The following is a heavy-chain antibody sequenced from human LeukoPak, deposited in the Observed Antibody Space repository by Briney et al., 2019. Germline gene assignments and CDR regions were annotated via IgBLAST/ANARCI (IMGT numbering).Heavy chain of an antibody. J-gene: IGHJ4*02. CDR2: ISYDGSVE. Sequence: GGSLRLSCASSGFTFSNYAMHWVRQAPGKGLEWVALISYDGSVEKNAASVKGRFTISRDNSKNTLYLQMNSLRTEDTAVYYCARALGSSWDSSLDSWGQGTLVPVSS. CDR3: ARALGSSWDSSLDS. CDR1: GFTFSNYA. D-gene: IGHD6-13*01. V-gene: IGHV3-30*04.